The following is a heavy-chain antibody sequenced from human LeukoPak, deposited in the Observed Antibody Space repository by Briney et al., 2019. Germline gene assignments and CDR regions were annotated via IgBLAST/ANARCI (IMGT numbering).Heavy chain of an antibody. Sequence: PGGSLRLCCTASGFTFGDYAMSWGRQAPGKGLEWVGFIRSKAYGGTTEYAASVKGRFTISRDDSKSIAYLQMNSLKTEDTAVYYCTRDRAEDYDFRSGNDGMDVWGQGTTVTVSS. D-gene: IGHD3-3*01. CDR2: IRSKAYGGTT. CDR3: TRDRAEDYDFRSGNDGMDV. V-gene: IGHV3-49*04. CDR1: GFTFGDYA. J-gene: IGHJ6*02.